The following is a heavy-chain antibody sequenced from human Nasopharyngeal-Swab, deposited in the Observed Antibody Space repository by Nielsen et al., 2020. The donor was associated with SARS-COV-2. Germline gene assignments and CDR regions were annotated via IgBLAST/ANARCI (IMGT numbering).Heavy chain of an antibody. D-gene: IGHD6-6*01. J-gene: IGHJ5*02. Sequence: GEPLKISCKGSGYSFTSYWISWVRQMPGKGLEWMGRIDPSDSYTNYSPSFQGHVTISADKSISTAYLQWSGLKASDTAMYYCARSGYSSSLGGFIAWGQGTLVTVSS. CDR1: GYSFTSYW. CDR3: ARSGYSSSLGGFIA. V-gene: IGHV5-10-1*01. CDR2: IDPSDSYT.